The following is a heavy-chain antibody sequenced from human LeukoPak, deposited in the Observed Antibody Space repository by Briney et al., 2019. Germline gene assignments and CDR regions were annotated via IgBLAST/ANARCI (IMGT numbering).Heavy chain of an antibody. CDR3: ARDRGDYYGSGKPLGYFDY. CDR1: GGTFSSYA. Sequence: ASVKVSCKASGGTFSSYAISWVGQAPGQGLEWMGGISPIFGTANYAQKLQGRVTITTDKSTSTAYMELSSLRSEDTAVYYCARDRGDYYGSGKPLGYFDYWGQGTLVTVSS. J-gene: IGHJ4*02. CDR2: ISPIFGTA. V-gene: IGHV1-69*05. D-gene: IGHD3-10*01.